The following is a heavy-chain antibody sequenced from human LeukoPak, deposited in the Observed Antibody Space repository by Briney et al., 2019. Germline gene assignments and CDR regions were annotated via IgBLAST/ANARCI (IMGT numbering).Heavy chain of an antibody. V-gene: IGHV7-4-1*02. CDR2: IKTSTGNP. J-gene: IGHJ3*01. Sequence: ASVKVSCKASGYIFTNYAMNWVRQAPGQGLEWMGYIKTSTGNPTYAQGFTGRFVFSLDSSVSTAYLQINNLKTEDTAVYYCARDQDVMVRGDVWGQGTMVTVSS. CDR1: GYIFTNYA. CDR3: ARDQDVMVRGDV. D-gene: IGHD3-10*01.